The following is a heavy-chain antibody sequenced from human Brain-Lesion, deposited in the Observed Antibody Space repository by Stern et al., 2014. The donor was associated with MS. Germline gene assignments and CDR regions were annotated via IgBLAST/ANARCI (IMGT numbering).Heavy chain of an antibody. J-gene: IGHJ4*02. CDR3: ARETGGYTYGDTDFFDF. CDR2: MYGNGSI. D-gene: IGHD5-18*01. V-gene: IGHV4-61*02. Sequence: VQLVESGPGLVKPSQTLSLTCTVSGGSISSGSFYWNWIRQPAGKGLEGIGRMYGNGSINYTPSLKGLATLSGYTSKTHFSLNVIVETAADTAVYYCARETGGYTYGDTDFFDFWGQGALVTVSS. CDR1: GGSISSGSFY.